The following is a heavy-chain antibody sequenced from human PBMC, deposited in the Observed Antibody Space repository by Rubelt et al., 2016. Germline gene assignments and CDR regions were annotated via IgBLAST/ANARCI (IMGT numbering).Heavy chain of an antibody. CDR3: ARRGVSGYVDS. J-gene: IGHJ4*02. CDR2: INHSGST. D-gene: IGHD3-10*01. CDR1: AGSFSGYY. V-gene: IGHV4-34*01. Sequence: QVQLQQWGAGLLKPSETLSLTCAVYAGSFSGYYWSWIRQPPGKGLEWIGEINHSGSTDYNPSLKSRVTIPVDTSKNQFSLKLSSVTAADTAVYYCARRGVSGYVDSWGQGTLVTVSS.